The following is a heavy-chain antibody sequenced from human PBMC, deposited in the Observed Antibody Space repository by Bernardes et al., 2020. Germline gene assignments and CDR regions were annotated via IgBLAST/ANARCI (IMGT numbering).Heavy chain of an antibody. V-gene: IGHV3-30-3*01. D-gene: IGHD2-15*01. J-gene: IGHJ3*02. CDR3: ARGSHIVVVVAATPFAFDI. CDR2: ISYDGSNK. CDR1: GFTFSSYA. Sequence: GGSLRLSCAASGFTFSSYAMHWVRQAPGKGLEWVAVISYDGSNKYYADSVKGRFTISRDNSKNTLYLQMNSLRAEDTAVYYCARGSHIVVVVAATPFAFDIWGQGTMVTVSS.